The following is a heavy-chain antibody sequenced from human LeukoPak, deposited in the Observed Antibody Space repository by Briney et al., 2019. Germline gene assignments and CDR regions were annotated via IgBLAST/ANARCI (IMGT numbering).Heavy chain of an antibody. J-gene: IGHJ5*02. CDR1: GGSISSGGYY. CDR2: NYYSGST. V-gene: IGHV4-31*03. CDR3: ARVLAAAGISLYNWFDP. D-gene: IGHD6-13*01. Sequence: SETLSLTCTVSGGSISSGGYYWSWIRQHPGKGLEWLGYNYYSGSTYYNPSLKSRVTMSVDTSKNQFSLKLSSVTAADTAVYYCARVLAAAGISLYNWFDPWGQGTLVTVSS.